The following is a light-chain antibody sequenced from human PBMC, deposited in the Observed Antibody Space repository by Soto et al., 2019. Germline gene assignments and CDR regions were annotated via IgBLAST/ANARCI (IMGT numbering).Light chain of an antibody. CDR3: TSYAGSNKLGV. J-gene: IGLJ1*01. Sequence: LTQPPSASGSPGQSVTISCTGTSNDVGGYNYVSWYQQHPGKAPKLMIYEVNKRPSGVPDRFSGSKSGNTASLTVSGLQAEDEADYYCTSYAGSNKLGVFGTGTRSPS. V-gene: IGLV2-8*01. CDR1: SNDVGGYNY. CDR2: EVN.